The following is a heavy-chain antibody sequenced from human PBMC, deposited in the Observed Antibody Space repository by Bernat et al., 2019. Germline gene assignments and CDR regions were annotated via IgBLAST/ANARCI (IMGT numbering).Heavy chain of an antibody. V-gene: IGHV4-31*03. J-gene: IGHJ4*02. CDR2: IYYSGST. CDR3: ARVEAEEMCSGYFGD. Sequence: QVQLQESGPGLVKPSQTLSLTCTVSGGSISSGGYYWSWIRQHPGKGLEWIGYIYYSGSTYYNPSLKSRVTISVDTAKNHFSLKLSCVSAEDTAVYYCARVEAEEMCSGYFGDWGQGTMVTVSS. D-gene: IGHD3-10*01. CDR1: GGSISSGGYY.